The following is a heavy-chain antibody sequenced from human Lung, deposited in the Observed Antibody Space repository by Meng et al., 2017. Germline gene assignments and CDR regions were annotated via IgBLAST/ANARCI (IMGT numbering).Heavy chain of an antibody. D-gene: IGHD4-11*01. CDR1: GGSFSYYY. J-gene: IGHJ4*02. Sequence: QVQLQQWWAGLFKPSATLSLACVFSGGSFSYYYWSWIRQPPGKGLEWIGEINNSGSTNYNPSLESRATISVDTSQNILSLKLSSVTAADSAVYYCARGPTTMAHDFDYWGQGTLVTVSS. V-gene: IGHV4-34*01. CDR2: INNSGST. CDR3: ARGPTTMAHDFDY.